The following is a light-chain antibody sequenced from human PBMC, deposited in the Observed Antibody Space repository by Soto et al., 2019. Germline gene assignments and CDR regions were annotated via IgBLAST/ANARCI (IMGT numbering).Light chain of an antibody. Sequence: DIQMTQSPSTLSASVGDRVTITCRASQSISSWLAWYQQKPGKAPNLLIYKASSLESGVPSRFSGSGSGPEFTLTISSLQPDDFATYYCQQYNSYPTFGGGTKVEIK. CDR1: QSISSW. V-gene: IGKV1-5*03. CDR3: QQYNSYPT. J-gene: IGKJ4*01. CDR2: KAS.